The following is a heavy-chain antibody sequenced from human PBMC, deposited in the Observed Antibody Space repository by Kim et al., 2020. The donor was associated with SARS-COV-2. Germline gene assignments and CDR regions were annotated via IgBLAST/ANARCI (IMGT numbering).Heavy chain of an antibody. D-gene: IGHD6-19*01. Sequence: YSQKFPGRVTITRDTAASTAYMELSRLRSEDTAVYYCAREGYSSGWQIDYWGQGTLVTVSS. V-gene: IGHV1-3*01. J-gene: IGHJ4*02. CDR3: AREGYSSGWQIDY.